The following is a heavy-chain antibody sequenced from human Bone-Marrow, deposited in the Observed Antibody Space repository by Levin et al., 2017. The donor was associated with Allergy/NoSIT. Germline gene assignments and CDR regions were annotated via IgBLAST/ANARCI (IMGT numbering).Heavy chain of an antibody. Sequence: GGSLRLSCAASGFTFSSYSMNWVRQAPGKGLEWVSSISSSSSYIYYADSVKGRFTISRDNAKNSLYLQMNSLRAEDTAVYYCAREGVPITIFPSGALDAFDIWGQGTMVTVSS. CDR2: ISSSSSYI. V-gene: IGHV3-21*01. J-gene: IGHJ3*02. CDR1: GFTFSSYS. D-gene: IGHD3-9*01. CDR3: AREGVPITIFPSGALDAFDI.